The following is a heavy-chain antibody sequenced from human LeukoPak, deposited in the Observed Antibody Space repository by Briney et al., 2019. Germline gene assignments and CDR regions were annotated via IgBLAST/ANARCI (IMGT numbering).Heavy chain of an antibody. CDR3: ARGHSSSWFDY. J-gene: IGHJ4*02. V-gene: IGHV4-59*01. CDR2: ISYSGST. CDR1: GGSISSYY. Sequence: SETLSLTCTVSGGSISSYYWSWIRQPPGKGLEWIGYISYSGSTNYNPSLKSRVTISVDTSKNQFSLKLSSVTAADTAVYYCARGHSSSWFDYWGQGTLVTVSS. D-gene: IGHD6-13*01.